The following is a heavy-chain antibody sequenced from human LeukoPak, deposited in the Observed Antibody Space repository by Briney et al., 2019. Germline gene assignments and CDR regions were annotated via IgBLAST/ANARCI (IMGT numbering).Heavy chain of an antibody. Sequence: GGSLRLSCAASGFTFSSYAMHWVRQAPGKGLEWVAIISYDGSNKYYADSVKGRFTIFRDNSKNTLYLQMNSLRAEDTAVYYCAREGKQWLVPGPYYYYGMDVWGRGTTVTVSS. V-gene: IGHV3-30-3*01. CDR3: AREGKQWLVPGPYYYYGMDV. J-gene: IGHJ6*02. CDR1: GFTFSSYA. CDR2: ISYDGSNK. D-gene: IGHD6-19*01.